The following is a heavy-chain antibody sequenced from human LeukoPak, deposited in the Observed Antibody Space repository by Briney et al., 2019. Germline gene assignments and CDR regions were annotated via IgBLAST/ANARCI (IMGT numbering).Heavy chain of an antibody. CDR3: ARELFDFDY. V-gene: IGHV3-23*01. CDR1: GFTFDSFA. J-gene: IGHJ4*02. Sequence: GGSLRLSCAPSGFTFDSFAMTWVRQAPGKGLEWVSEITGSGGSTYYADSVKGRFTISRDNSKNTLYLQMNSLRAEDTAIYYCARELFDFDYWGQGTLVTVS. D-gene: IGHD3-10*01. CDR2: ITGSGGST.